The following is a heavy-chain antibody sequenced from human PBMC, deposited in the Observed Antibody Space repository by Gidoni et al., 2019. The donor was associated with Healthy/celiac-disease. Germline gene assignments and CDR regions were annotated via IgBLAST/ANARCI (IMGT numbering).Heavy chain of an antibody. Sequence: QVQLVQSGAEVKKPGSSVQVSCKASGGTFSSYAISWGRQAPGQGLEWMGGIIPIFGTANYAQKFQGRVTITADESTSTAYMELSSLRSEDTAVYYCARCRVVITTGAFDIWGQGTMVTVSS. CDR1: GGTFSSYA. V-gene: IGHV1-69*01. D-gene: IGHD3-22*01. CDR3: ARCRVVITTGAFDI. CDR2: IIPIFGTA. J-gene: IGHJ3*02.